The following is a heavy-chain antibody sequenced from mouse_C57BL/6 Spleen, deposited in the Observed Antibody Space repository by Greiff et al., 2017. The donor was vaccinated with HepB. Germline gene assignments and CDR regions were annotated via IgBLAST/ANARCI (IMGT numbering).Heavy chain of an antibody. CDR3: SKWDYGSSPAWFAF. J-gene: IGHJ3*01. CDR2: IYPSDSET. V-gene: IGHV1-61*01. D-gene: IGHD1-1*01. CDR1: GYTFTGYW. Sequence: QVQLQQPGAELVRPGSSVKLSCKASGYTFTGYWMDWVKQRPGQGLEWIGNIYPSDSETHYNQKFKDKATLTVDKSSSTAYMELSNLTSEDSAVSYYSKWDYGSSPAWFAFWGKGTLVTVSA.